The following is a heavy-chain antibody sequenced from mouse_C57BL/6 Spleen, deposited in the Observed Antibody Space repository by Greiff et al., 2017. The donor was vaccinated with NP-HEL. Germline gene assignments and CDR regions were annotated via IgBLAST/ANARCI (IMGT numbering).Heavy chain of an antibody. V-gene: IGHV1-53*01. Sequence: VQLQQPGTELVKPGASVKLSCKASGYTFTSYWMHWVKQRPGQGLEWIGNINPSNGGTNYNEKFKSKATLTVDKSSSTAYMQLSSLTSEDSAVYYCARCDGYYFYYFDYWGQGTTLTVSS. J-gene: IGHJ2*01. CDR1: GYTFTSYW. CDR3: ARCDGYYFYYFDY. CDR2: INPSNGGT. D-gene: IGHD2-3*01.